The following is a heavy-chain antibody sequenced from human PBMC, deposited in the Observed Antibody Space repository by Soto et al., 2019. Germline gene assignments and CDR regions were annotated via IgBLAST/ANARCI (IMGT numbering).Heavy chain of an antibody. CDR1: GFTCTIHG. J-gene: IGHJ6*02. Sequence: PGGSLRLSCGASGFTCTIHGMHWVRQAPGKGLEGVAVISYDGGDKYYADSVKGRFTISRDNSKNTLYLQMNSLRAEDTDVYYCANASGYCSSSTCSRLIYYYYGMDVWGQGTTVTVSS. CDR2: ISYDGGDK. CDR3: ANASGYCSSSTCSRLIYYYYGMDV. V-gene: IGHV3-30*18. D-gene: IGHD2-2*01.